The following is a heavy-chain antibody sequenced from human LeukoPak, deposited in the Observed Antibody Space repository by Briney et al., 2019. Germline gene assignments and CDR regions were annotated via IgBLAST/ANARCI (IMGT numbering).Heavy chain of an antibody. CDR1: GFTFSSYG. D-gene: IGHD6-6*01. CDR2: IWYDGSNK. V-gene: IGHV3-33*06. J-gene: IGHJ3*02. CDR3: AKDQYVGSSPAVTFDI. Sequence: GGSLRLSCAASGFTFSSYGMHWVRQAPGKGLEWVAVIWYDGSNKYYADSVKGRFTISRDNSKNTLYLQMNSLRAEDTAVYYCAKDQYVGSSPAVTFDIWGQGTMVTVSS.